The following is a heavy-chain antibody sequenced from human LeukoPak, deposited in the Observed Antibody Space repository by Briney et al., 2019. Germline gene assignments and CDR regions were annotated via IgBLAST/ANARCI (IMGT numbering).Heavy chain of an antibody. V-gene: IGHV4-4*07. D-gene: IGHD6-25*01. J-gene: IGHJ4*02. CDR1: GGSISSFY. CDR3: ARLLAYSSELDY. CDR2: IYDTGSI. Sequence: PSETLSLTCTVSGGSISSFYWTWIRQPAGKGLEWIGRIYDTGSINYNPSLNSRLTMSVDTSKNQFSLKLSSVTAADTAVYYCARLLAYSSELDYWGQGTLVTVSS.